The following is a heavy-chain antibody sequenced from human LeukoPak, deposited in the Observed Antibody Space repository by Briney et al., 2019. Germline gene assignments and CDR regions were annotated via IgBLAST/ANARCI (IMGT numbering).Heavy chain of an antibody. Sequence: PGGSLRLSRAASGFTFSSYAMSWVRQAPGKGLEWVSAISGSGGGTYYADAVKGRFTISRDNSKNTLYLQMNSLRAEDTAVYSCAKPGPGRVYNWFDPWGQGTLVTVSS. CDR3: AKPGPGRVYNWFDP. V-gene: IGHV3-23*01. CDR2: ISGSGGGT. D-gene: IGHD3-10*01. J-gene: IGHJ5*02. CDR1: GFTFSSYA.